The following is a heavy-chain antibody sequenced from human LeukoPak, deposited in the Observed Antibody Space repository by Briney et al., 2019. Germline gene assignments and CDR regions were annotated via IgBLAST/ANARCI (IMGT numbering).Heavy chain of an antibody. CDR3: VKPDYGDFESPFDY. CDR1: GFTFSSYA. Sequence: GGSLRLSCSASGFTFSSYAMHWVRQAPGKGLEYVSAISSNGGSTYYADSVKGRFTISRDNSKNTLYLQMSSLRAEDTAVYYCVKPDYGDFESPFDYWGREPWSPSPQ. CDR2: ISSNGGST. V-gene: IGHV3-64D*06. J-gene: IGHJ4*02. D-gene: IGHD4-17*01.